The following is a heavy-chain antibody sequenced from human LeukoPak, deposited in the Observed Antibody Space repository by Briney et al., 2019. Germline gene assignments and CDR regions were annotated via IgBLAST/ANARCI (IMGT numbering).Heavy chain of an antibody. CDR1: GFTFSSYG. CDR3: AKGGMATPDDAFDI. D-gene: IGHD5-24*01. V-gene: IGHV3-30*02. CDR2: IWYGGSNK. Sequence: GGSLRLSCAASGFTFSSYGMHWVRQAPGKGLEWVAVIWYGGSNKYYADSVKGRFTISRDNSKNTLYLQMNSLRAEDTAVYYCAKGGMATPDDAFDIWGQGTMVTVSS. J-gene: IGHJ3*02.